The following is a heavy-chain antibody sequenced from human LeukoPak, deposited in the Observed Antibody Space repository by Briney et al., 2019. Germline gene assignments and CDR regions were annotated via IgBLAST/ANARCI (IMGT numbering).Heavy chain of an antibody. D-gene: IGHD6-19*01. V-gene: IGHV4-31*03. CDR2: IYYSGST. CDR1: GGSISSGGYY. Sequence: SQTLSLTCTVSGGSISSGGYYWSWIRQHPGKGLEWIGYIYYSGSTYYNPSLKSRVTISVDTSKNQFSLKLSSVTAADTAVYYCARHKREIAVAGLNAFDMWGQGTMVTVSS. CDR3: ARHKREIAVAGLNAFDM. J-gene: IGHJ3*02.